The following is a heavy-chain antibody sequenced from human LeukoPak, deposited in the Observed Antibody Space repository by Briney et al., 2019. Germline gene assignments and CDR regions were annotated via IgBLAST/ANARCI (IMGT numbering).Heavy chain of an antibody. CDR3: ARERYFDWLYMDDAFDI. V-gene: IGHV3-7*01. D-gene: IGHD3-9*01. J-gene: IGHJ3*02. CDR1: GFTFSSYW. Sequence: GGSLRLSCAASGFTFSSYWMSWVRQAPGKGLEWVANIKQDGSEKYYVDSVKGRFTISRDNAKNSLYLRMNSLRAEDTAVYYCARERYFDWLYMDDAFDIWGQGTMVTVSS. CDR2: IKQDGSEK.